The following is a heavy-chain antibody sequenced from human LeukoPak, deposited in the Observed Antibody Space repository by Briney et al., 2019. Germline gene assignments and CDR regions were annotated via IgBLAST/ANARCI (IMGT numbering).Heavy chain of an antibody. D-gene: IGHD6-19*01. J-gene: IGHJ4*02. CDR3: AKDIKGYSSGWYLGDY. CDR1: GFTFSSYS. V-gene: IGHV3-21*04. Sequence: GGSLRLSCAASGFTFSSYSMNWVRQAPGKGLEWVSSISSSSSYIYYADSVKGRFTISRDNSKNTLYLQMNSLRAEDTAVYYCAKDIKGYSSGWYLGDYWGQGTLVTVSS. CDR2: ISSSSSYI.